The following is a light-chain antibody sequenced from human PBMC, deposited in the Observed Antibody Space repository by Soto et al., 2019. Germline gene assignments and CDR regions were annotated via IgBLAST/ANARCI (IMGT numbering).Light chain of an antibody. J-gene: IGKJ5*01. V-gene: IGKV3-15*01. Sequence: VSISLATVSVKTRERATLSCRASQSVSSSLAWYQQKPGQAPRLLIYGASTRATGIPARFSGSGSGTEFTLTISSLQSEDSAVYYCQRYSNWRTSGHGTRL. CDR1: QSVSSS. CDR3: QRYSNWRT. CDR2: GAS.